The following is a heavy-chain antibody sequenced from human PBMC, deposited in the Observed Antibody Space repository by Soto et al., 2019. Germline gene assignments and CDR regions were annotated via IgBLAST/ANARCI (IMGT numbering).Heavy chain of an antibody. CDR2: ISGSGGST. CDR3: AKDRGLIWLPDY. D-gene: IGHD6-19*01. CDR1: GFTFSSYA. V-gene: IGHV3-23*01. Sequence: GGSLRLSCAASGFTFSSYAVSWVRQAPGKGLEWVSAISGSGGSTYYADSVKGRFTISRDNSKNTLYLQMNSLRAEDTAVYYCAKDRGLIWLPDYWGQGTLVTVSS. J-gene: IGHJ4*02.